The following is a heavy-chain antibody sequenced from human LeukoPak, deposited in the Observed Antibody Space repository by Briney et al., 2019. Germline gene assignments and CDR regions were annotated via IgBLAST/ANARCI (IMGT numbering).Heavy chain of an antibody. Sequence: SETLSLTCTVSGGSISSSSYYWGWIRQPPGKGLEWIGSIYYSGSTYYNPSLKSRVTISVDTSKNQFSLKLSSVTAADTAVYYCARDRHSYGYYFYYYYYMDVWGKGTTVTVSS. CDR1: GGSISSSSYY. J-gene: IGHJ6*03. V-gene: IGHV4-39*07. D-gene: IGHD5-18*01. CDR2: IYYSGST. CDR3: ARDRHSYGYYFYYYYYMDV.